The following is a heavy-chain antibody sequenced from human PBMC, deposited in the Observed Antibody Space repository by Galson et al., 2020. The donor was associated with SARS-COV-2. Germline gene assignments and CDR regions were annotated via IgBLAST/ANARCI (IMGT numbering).Heavy chain of an antibody. CDR1: GFTFSSYS. CDR3: ARELSSRYYYDSSGYSDY. J-gene: IGHJ4*02. D-gene: IGHD3-22*01. V-gene: IGHV3-21*01. CDR2: ISSSSSYI. Sequence: GGSLRLSCAASGFTFSSYSMNWVRQAPGKGLEWVSSISSSSSYIYYADSVKGRFTISRDNAKNSLYLQMNSLRAEDTAVYYCARELSSRYYYDSSGYSDYWGQGTLVTVSS.